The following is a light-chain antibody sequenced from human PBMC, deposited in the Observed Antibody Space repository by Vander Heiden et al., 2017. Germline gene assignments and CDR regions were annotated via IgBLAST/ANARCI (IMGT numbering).Light chain of an antibody. J-gene: IGKJ2*01. V-gene: IGKV2-28*01. Sequence: DIVMTQSPLSLPVIPGEPASISCRSSQSLLHSNGYNYLDWYRQKPGQSPQLLIFLGSNRASGVPDRFSGSGSGTDFTLKISRVEAEDVGVYYCRQALETPYTFGQRTKLDIK. CDR2: LGS. CDR3: RQALETPYT. CDR1: QSLLHSNGYNY.